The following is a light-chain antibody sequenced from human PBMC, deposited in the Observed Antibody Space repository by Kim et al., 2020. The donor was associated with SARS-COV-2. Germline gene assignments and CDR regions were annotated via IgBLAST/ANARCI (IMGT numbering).Light chain of an antibody. CDR3: NCRDSSGNHLV. V-gene: IGLV3-19*01. J-gene: IGLJ2*01. CDR2: GEN. CDR1: SLRNYY. Sequence: ALGQPVRITCQGDSLRNYYASWYQQKPGQAPVFVIYGENNRPSGIPDRFSGSFSGNTASLTITGAQAEDEADYYCNCRDSSGNHLVFGGGTQLTVL.